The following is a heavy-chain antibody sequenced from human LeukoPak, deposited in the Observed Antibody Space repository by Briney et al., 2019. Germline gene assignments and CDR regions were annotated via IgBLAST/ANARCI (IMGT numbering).Heavy chain of an antibody. CDR2: IKEDGSEK. D-gene: IGHD1-26*01. J-gene: IGHJ4*02. CDR3: ARDGPAMSGDY. CDR1: GFTFSNYW. Sequence: PGGSLRLSCAASGFTFSNYWMSWVRQTPGKGLEWVANIKEDGSEKYDVDSVKGRFTISRDNAKNSLYLQMNSLRAEDTAVYYCARDGPAMSGDYWGQGTLVTVSS. V-gene: IGHV3-7*01.